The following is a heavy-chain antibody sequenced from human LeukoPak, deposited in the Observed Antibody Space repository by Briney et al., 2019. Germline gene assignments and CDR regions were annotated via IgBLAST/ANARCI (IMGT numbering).Heavy chain of an antibody. CDR1: GFTFINYD. J-gene: IGHJ4*02. CDR3: ARDRGGFYFDL. D-gene: IGHD3-10*01. CDR2: IRSSGNII. Sequence: GGSLRLSCTASGFTFINYDMNWVRQAPGKGLEWISYIRSSGNIIYYADFLKGRFSISRDNGKNTMFLQMNTLRAEDTAVYYCARDRGGFYFDLWGQRTLVTVSS. V-gene: IGHV3-48*03.